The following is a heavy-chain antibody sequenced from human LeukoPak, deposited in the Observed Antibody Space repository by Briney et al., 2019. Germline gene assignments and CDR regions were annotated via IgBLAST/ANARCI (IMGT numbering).Heavy chain of an antibody. CDR3: AKGGIAAACTDY. J-gene: IGHJ4*02. D-gene: IGHD6-13*01. Sequence: GRSLRLSCAASGFTFSSYGMHWVRQAPGKGLEWEAVISYDGSNKYYADSVKGRFTISRDNSKNTLYLQMNSLRAEDTAVYYCAKGGIAAACTDYWGQGTLVTVSS. CDR1: GFTFSSYG. CDR2: ISYDGSNK. V-gene: IGHV3-30*18.